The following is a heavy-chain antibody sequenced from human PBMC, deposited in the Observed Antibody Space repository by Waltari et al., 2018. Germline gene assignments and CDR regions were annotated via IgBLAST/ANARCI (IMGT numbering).Heavy chain of an antibody. D-gene: IGHD1-26*01. J-gene: IGHJ4*02. Sequence: QLQLHESGPGLVKPSETLSLSCTISGGSMTSHYWTRIRQPPGKELESIAMTFHTGKTFDNPSFDTSVSISLDRSKNQFSLNVGPVTAADTARYDCARSGRYTSDNRSFDFWGQGAMVTVSS. CDR2: TFHTGKT. CDR1: GGSMTSHY. CDR3: ARSGRYTSDNRSFDF. V-gene: IGHV4-59*08.